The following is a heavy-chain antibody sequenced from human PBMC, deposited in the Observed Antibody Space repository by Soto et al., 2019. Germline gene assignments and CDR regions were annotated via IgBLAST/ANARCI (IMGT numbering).Heavy chain of an antibody. CDR1: GFTFGDSY. CDR3: VRGGGGGLFDP. J-gene: IGHJ5*02. CDR2: ISPGSRYP. D-gene: IGHD2-15*01. V-gene: IGHV3-11*06. Sequence: PGGSLRLSCAGSGFTFGDSYMSWIRQAPGKGLEWLSYISPGSRYPAYADSVKGRFTISRDNAKRSLYLQMMSLTAEDTAIYYCVRGGGGGLFDPWGQGTMVTVSS.